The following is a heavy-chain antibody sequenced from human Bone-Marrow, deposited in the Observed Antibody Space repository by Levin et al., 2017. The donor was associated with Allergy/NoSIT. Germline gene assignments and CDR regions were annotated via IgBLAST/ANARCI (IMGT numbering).Heavy chain of an antibody. J-gene: IGHJ6*03. CDR1: GGSVSDTNW. CDR2: IYHSGST. V-gene: IGHV4-4*02. CDR3: ARPFNYYIDV. Sequence: SQTLSLTCAVSGGSVSDTNWWGWVRQPPGKGLEWIGEIYHSGSTQCNPSLKSRVTMSMNKPENQFYLILSSVTAADTAVYYCARPFNYYIDVWGKGTTVTVS.